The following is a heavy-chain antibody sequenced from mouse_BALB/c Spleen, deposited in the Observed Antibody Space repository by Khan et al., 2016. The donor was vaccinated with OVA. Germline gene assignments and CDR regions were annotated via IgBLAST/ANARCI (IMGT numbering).Heavy chain of an antibody. Sequence: QVQLKESGAELARPGASVKLSCKTSGYTFTDYNINWMRQRTGQGLEWIGEIYPGSDNTFYNEKFRGKATLTADKSSSTAYMQLSSLTSEDSAVFFCARKCAAWFAYWGQGTLVTVSA. V-gene: IGHV1-77*01. CDR2: IYPGSDNT. J-gene: IGHJ3*01. CDR3: ARKCAAWFAY. CDR1: GYTFTDYN.